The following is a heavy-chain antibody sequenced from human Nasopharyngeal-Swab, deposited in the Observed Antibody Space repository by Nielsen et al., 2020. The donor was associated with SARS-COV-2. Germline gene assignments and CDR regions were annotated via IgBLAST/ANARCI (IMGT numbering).Heavy chain of an antibody. J-gene: IGHJ6*02. V-gene: IGHV3-74*01. CDR1: GFNFSTQW. CDR3: ARGGFRYGLDV. D-gene: IGHD1-14*01. CDR2: MNPGGSGT. Sequence: GGSLILSCAASGFNFSTQWMDWVRQAPGKGLVWVSQMNPGGSGTGYPDSVKGRFTVSRDNAKNTLYLQMNGLRVDDTAVYYCARGGFRYGLDVWGQGTTVTVSS.